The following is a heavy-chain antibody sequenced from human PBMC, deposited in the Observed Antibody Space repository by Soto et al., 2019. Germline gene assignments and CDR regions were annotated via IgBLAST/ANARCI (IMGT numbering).Heavy chain of an antibody. CDR3: TRIVVVPAALGAGEFRWFDP. J-gene: IGHJ5*02. D-gene: IGHD2-2*01. Sequence: GGSLRLSCAASGFTFSGSAMHWVRQASGKGLEWVGRIRSKANSYATAYAASVKGRFTISRDDSKNTAYLQMNSLKTEDTAVYYCTRIVVVPAALGAGEFRWFDPWGQGTLVTVSS. CDR2: IRSKANSYAT. V-gene: IGHV3-73*01. CDR1: GFTFSGSA.